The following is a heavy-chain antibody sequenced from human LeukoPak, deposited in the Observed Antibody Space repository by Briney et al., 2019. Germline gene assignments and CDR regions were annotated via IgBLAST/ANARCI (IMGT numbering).Heavy chain of an antibody. D-gene: IGHD1-1*01. J-gene: IGHJ4*02. V-gene: IGHV4-4*07. CDR2: IYPNGST. CDR1: GGSINTYF. CDR3: ARDRYGGIIDS. Sequence: SETLSLTCTVSGGSINTYFWTWIRQPAGKGLQWIGRIYPNGSTNYSPSLKSRLTMSVDTSNNQFSLKLSSVTAADTAVYYCARDRYGGIIDSWGQGTLVSVSS.